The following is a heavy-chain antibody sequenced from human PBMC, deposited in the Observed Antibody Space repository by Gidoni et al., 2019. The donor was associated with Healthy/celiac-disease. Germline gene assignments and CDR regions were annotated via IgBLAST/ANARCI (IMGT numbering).Heavy chain of an antibody. Sequence: QVELQQWGAGLLKPSETLSLTCAVNGGSFSGYYWSWIRQPPGKGLEWIGEINHSGRPHYNPSLKSRVTISVDTSKNQFPLKLSSVTAADTAVYYCAGSSSSGDYWGQGTLVTVSS. CDR1: GGSFSGYY. CDR2: INHSGRP. V-gene: IGHV4-34*01. CDR3: AGSSSSGDY. D-gene: IGHD6-6*01. J-gene: IGHJ4*02.